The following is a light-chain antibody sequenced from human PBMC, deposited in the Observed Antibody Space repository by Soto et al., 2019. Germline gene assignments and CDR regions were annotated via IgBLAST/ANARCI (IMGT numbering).Light chain of an antibody. J-gene: IGLJ2*01. CDR1: NSDVGGYNY. CDR2: EVS. Sequence: QSALTQPASVSGSPGQSITISCTGTNSDVGGYNYVSWYQQHPGKAPKLMIFEVSNRPSGVSNRFSGSKSGNTASLTISGLQAEDEADYYCSSYTSSSTFAVFGGGTKVTVL. CDR3: SSYTSSSTFAV. V-gene: IGLV2-14*01.